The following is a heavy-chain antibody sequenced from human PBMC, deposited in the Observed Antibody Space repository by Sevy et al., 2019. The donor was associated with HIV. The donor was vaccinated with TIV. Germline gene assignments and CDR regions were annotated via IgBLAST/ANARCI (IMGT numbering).Heavy chain of an antibody. Sequence: GGSLRLSCAASGFTFRSFSMHWVRQAPGNGREWVTTVSFDGSKTYYADSVKGRFAVFRDNSRNLLNLQMNNLRPEDTAVYYCALERLSSDVAEYFQNWGQGTPVTVSS. CDR2: VSFDGSKT. V-gene: IGHV3-30*09. J-gene: IGHJ1*01. D-gene: IGHD1-1*01. CDR1: GFTFRSFS. CDR3: ALERLSSDVAEYFQN.